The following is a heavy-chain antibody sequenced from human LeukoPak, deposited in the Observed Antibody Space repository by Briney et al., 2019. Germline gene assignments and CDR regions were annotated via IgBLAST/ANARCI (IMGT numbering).Heavy chain of an antibody. Sequence: SETLSLTCTVSGGSISSYYWSWIRQPPGKGLEWIGYIYYSGSTNYNPSLKSRVTISVDTSKNQFSLKLSSVTAADTAVYYCASLGIAVAAPTFDYWGQGTLVTVSP. CDR2: IYYSGST. CDR3: ASLGIAVAAPTFDY. CDR1: GGSISSYY. V-gene: IGHV4-59*12. J-gene: IGHJ4*02. D-gene: IGHD6-19*01.